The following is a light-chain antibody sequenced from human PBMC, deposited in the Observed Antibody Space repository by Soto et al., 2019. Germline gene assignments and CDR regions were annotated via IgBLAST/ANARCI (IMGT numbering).Light chain of an antibody. J-gene: IGKJ4*01. Sequence: EIVLTQSPSTLSLSPGERATLSCRASQSVSSYLAWYQQKPGQAPRLLIYDASHRATGIPARFSGTGSGTDFTLTISSREPEDCAVYYCQQRSSWRPPPTFGGGTKVEIK. CDR1: QSVSSY. V-gene: IGKV3-11*01. CDR3: QQRSSWRPPPT. CDR2: DAS.